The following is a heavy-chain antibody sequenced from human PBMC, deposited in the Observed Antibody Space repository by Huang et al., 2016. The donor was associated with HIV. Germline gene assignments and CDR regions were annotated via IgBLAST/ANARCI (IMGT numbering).Heavy chain of an antibody. Sequence: QVQLQQWGAGLLRPSETLSLTCGVYGGSFSGYYGTGVRQPPGKGLEWIGEINHSESTNDSPALKSRVTMSVDTSRNQLSLTLTSVTAADTAVYYCARGQGGYYYYYMDVWGKGTTVTVSS. J-gene: IGHJ6*03. CDR2: INHSEST. CDR3: ARGQGGYYYYYMDV. V-gene: IGHV4-34*01. CDR1: GGSFSGYY.